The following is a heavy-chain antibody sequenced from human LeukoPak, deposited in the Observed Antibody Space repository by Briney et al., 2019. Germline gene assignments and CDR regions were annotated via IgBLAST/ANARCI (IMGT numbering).Heavy chain of an antibody. CDR1: GGSFSGYY. Sequence: PSETLSLTCAVYGGSFSGYYWSWIRQPPGKGLDWIGEINHSGSTNYNPSLKSRVTISVDTSKNQFSLKLSSVTAADTAVYYFARRNKAEYDILTGYFSLWGQGTLVTVSS. CDR3: ARRNKAEYDILTGYFSL. J-gene: IGHJ4*02. V-gene: IGHV4-34*01. D-gene: IGHD3-9*01. CDR2: INHSGST.